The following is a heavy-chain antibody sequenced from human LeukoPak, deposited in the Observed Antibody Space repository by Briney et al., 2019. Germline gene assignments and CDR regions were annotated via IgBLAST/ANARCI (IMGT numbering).Heavy chain of an antibody. CDR2: IYHSGST. V-gene: IGHV4-30-2*01. J-gene: IGHJ4*02. CDR3: ARRYYDFWSGYYLFDY. D-gene: IGHD3-3*01. CDR1: GGSISSGGYY. Sequence: NPSETLSLTCTVSGGSISSGGYYWSWIRQPPGKGLEWIGYIYHSGSTYYNPSLKSRVTISVDRSKNQFSLKLSSVTAADTAVYYCARRYYDFWSGYYLFDYWGQGTLVTVSS.